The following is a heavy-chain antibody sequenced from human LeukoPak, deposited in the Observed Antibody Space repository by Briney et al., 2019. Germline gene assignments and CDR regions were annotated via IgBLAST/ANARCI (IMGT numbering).Heavy chain of an antibody. V-gene: IGHV3-21*03. Sequence: GGSLRLSCAASGFSFSFSNMNWVRQAPGKGLEWVSYISSTNGHTYYADSVNGRFTISRDTAKNSPYLQMNSLRVEDTAIYFCARDRDSSGLYGGADLWGQGVLVTVSA. CDR3: ARDRDSSGLYGGADL. J-gene: IGHJ5*02. D-gene: IGHD6-19*01. CDR1: GFSFSFSN. CDR2: ISSTNGHT.